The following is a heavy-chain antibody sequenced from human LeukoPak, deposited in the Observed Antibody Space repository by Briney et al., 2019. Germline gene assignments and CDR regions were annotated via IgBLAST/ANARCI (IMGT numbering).Heavy chain of an antibody. V-gene: IGHV3-66*01. D-gene: IGHD6-19*01. CDR3: ARVISGWSYYFDY. J-gene: IGHJ4*02. CDR1: GFTVSSNY. Sequence: GGSLRLSCAASGFTVSSNYMSWVRQAPGKGLEWVSVIYSGGSTYYADSVKSRFTISRDNSKNTLYLQMNSLRAEDTAVYYCARVISGWSYYFDYWGQGTLVTVSS. CDR2: IYSGGST.